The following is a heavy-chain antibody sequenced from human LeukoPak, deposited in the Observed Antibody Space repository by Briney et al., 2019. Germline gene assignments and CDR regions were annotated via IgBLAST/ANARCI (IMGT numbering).Heavy chain of an antibody. Sequence: GGSLRLSCAASGFTFSSYGMHWVRQAPGKGLEWVAVISYDGSNKYYADSVKGRFTISRDNSKNTLYLRMNSLRAEDTAVYYCAKSSGDYWGQGTLVTVSS. CDR3: AKSSGDY. CDR1: GFTFSSYG. J-gene: IGHJ4*02. CDR2: ISYDGSNK. V-gene: IGHV3-30*18. D-gene: IGHD6-19*01.